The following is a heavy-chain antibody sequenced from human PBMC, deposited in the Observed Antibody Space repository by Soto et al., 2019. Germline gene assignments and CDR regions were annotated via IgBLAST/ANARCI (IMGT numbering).Heavy chain of an antibody. V-gene: IGHV1-3*01. CDR1: GYTFTTYA. Sequence: GASVKVSCKASGYTFTTYAMHWVRQAPGQRLEWMGWIGAGRGTTSYSQRFQGRVTITRDTSASTAYMELRSLRSDDTAVYYCARTHVVPGPSYYYYYYMDGWGKGTTVPVSS. D-gene: IGHD2-2*01. CDR3: ARTHVVPGPSYYYYYYMDG. J-gene: IGHJ6*03. CDR2: IGAGRGTT.